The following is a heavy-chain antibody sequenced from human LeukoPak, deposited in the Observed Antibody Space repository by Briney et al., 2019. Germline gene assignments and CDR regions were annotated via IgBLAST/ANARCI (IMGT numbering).Heavy chain of an antibody. Sequence: PGGSLRLSCAASGFTFSSYAMSWVRQAPGKGLEWVSAISGSGGSTYYADSVKGRFTISRDNSKNTLYLQMNSLRAEDTAVYYCARTPYYDILTGDYWGQGTLVTVSS. CDR1: GFTFSSYA. CDR2: ISGSGGST. J-gene: IGHJ4*02. CDR3: ARTPYYDILTGDY. D-gene: IGHD3-9*01. V-gene: IGHV3-23*01.